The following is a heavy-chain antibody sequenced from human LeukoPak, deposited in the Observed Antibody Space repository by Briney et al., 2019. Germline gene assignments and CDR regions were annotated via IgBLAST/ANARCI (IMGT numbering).Heavy chain of an antibody. CDR3: ARDRYSSGWFDY. CDR1: GFTVSSNY. V-gene: IGHV3-53*01. J-gene: IGHJ4*02. CDR2: IYSGGST. Sequence: PGGSLRLSCAASGFTVSSNYMSWVRQAPGKGLEWVSVIYSGGSTYYADSVKGRFTISRDNSKNTLYLQVNSLRAEDTVVYYCARDRYSSGWFDYWGQGTLVTVSS. D-gene: IGHD6-19*01.